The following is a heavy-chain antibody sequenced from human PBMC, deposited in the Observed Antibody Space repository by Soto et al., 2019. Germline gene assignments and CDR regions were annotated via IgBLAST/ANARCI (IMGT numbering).Heavy chain of an antibody. D-gene: IGHD1-26*01. CDR3: AKDLAYMGATYSLDY. CDR2: ISYDGSNK. J-gene: IGHJ4*02. V-gene: IGHV3-30*18. Sequence: GGSLRLSCAASGFTFSGYGMHWVRQAPGKGLEWVAVISYDGSNKYYADSVKGRFTISRDNSKNTLYLQMNSLRAEDTAVYYCAKDLAYMGATYSLDYWGPGTLVTVSS. CDR1: GFTFSGYG.